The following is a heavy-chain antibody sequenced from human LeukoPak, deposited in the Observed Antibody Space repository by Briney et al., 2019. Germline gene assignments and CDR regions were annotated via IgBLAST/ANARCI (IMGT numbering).Heavy chain of an antibody. J-gene: IGHJ4*02. CDR1: GGSFSGYY. D-gene: IGHD2-2*01. CDR2: INHSGST. CDR3: ARVSSSTSCYSCYFDY. V-gene: IGHV4-34*01. Sequence: PSETLSLTCAVYGGSFSGYYWSWIRQPPGKGLEWIGEINHSGSTNYNPSLKSRVTISVDTSKNQFSLKLSSVTAADTAVYYCARVSSSTSCYSCYFDYWSQGTLVTVSS.